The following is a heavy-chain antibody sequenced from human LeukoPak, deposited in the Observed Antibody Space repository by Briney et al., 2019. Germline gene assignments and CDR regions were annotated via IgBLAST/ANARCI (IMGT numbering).Heavy chain of an antibody. CDR1: GFTFSSYW. CDR3: ARDTGIAVEPDAFDI. D-gene: IGHD6-19*01. V-gene: IGHV3-7*03. J-gene: IGHJ3*02. Sequence: PGGSLRLSCAASGFTFSSYWMSWVRQAPGKGLERVANIKQDGSEKYYVDSVKGRFTISRDNAKNSLYLQMNSLRAEDTAVYYCARDTGIAVEPDAFDIWGQGTMVTVSS. CDR2: IKQDGSEK.